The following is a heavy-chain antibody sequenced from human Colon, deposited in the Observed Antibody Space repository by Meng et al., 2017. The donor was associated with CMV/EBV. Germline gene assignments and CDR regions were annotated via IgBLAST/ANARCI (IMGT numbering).Heavy chain of an antibody. CDR1: GHTVTNYD. CDR3: ATGGRGFGSWFDP. V-gene: IGHV1-8*02. D-gene: IGHD3-10*01. Sequence: KASGHTVTNYDINWVRQATGQGLEWMGWMNPNSGTTGYAQKFQGRITMTWNTSIITAYLDLSSLRSEDTAVYYCATGGRGFGSWFDPWGQGTLVTVSS. CDR2: MNPNSGTT. J-gene: IGHJ5*02.